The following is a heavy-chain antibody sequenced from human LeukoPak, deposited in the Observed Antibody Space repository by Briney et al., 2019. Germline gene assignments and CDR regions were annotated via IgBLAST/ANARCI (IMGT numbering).Heavy chain of an antibody. CDR1: GGSISSYY. CDR3: ARADGYSSGWYFDH. J-gene: IGHJ4*02. D-gene: IGHD6-19*01. CDR2: IYYSGST. V-gene: IGHV4-59*01. Sequence: ASETLSLTCTVSGGSISSYYWSWTRQPPGKGLEWIGYIYYSGSTNYNPSLKSRVTISLDTSKNQFSLKLSAVTAAGTAVYYCARADGYSSGWYFDHWGQGTLVTVSS.